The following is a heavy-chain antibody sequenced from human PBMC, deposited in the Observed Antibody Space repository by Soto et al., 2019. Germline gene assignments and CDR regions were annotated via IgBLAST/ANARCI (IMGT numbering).Heavy chain of an antibody. D-gene: IGHD2-2*01. V-gene: IGHV3-48*03. J-gene: IGHJ4*02. CDR3: ARDGENLVVRRYYFDY. Sequence: GGSLRLSCAASGFTFSSYEMNWVRQAPGKGLEWVSYISSSGSTIYYADSVKGRFTISRDNAKNSLYLQMNSLRAEDTAVYYCARDGENLVVRRYYFDYCGQGPLVTVYS. CDR1: GFTFSSYE. CDR2: ISSSGSTI.